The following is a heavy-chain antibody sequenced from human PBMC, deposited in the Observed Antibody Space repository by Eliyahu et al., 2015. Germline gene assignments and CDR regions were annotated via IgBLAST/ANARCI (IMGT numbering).Heavy chain of an antibody. V-gene: IGHV3-7*01. Sequence: EVQLVESGGGLVQPGGSLRLSCAASGFXFSSXWXXWVRQAPGKGLEWVANIKQDGSEKYYVDSVKGRFTISRDNAKNSLYLQMNSLRAEDTAVYYCARFELGELPLYYYYYGMDVWGQGTTVTVSS. CDR3: ARFELGELPLYYYYYGMDV. CDR1: GFXFSSXW. J-gene: IGHJ6*02. D-gene: IGHD3-10*01. CDR2: IKQDGSEK.